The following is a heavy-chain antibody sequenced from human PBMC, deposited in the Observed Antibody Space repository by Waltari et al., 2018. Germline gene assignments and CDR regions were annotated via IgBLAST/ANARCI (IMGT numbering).Heavy chain of an antibody. CDR3: AINWNYRLHAFDI. Sequence: QVQLQESGPGLVKPSETLSLTCTVSGGSISSYYWSWIRQPPGKGLEWIGYIYYSGSTNYNPSLKSRVTISVDKSKNQFSLKLSSVTAADTAVYYCAINWNYRLHAFDIWGQGTMVTVSS. J-gene: IGHJ3*02. CDR1: GGSISSYY. V-gene: IGHV4-59*12. D-gene: IGHD1-7*01. CDR2: IYYSGST.